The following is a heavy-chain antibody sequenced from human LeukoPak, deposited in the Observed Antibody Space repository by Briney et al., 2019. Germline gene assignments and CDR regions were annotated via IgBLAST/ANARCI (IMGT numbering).Heavy chain of an antibody. Sequence: VASVKVSCKASGGTFSSYAISWVRQAPGQGLEWMGGIIPIFGTANYAQKFQGGVTITADESTSTAYMELSSLRSEDTAVYYCARDPLRGGSGYRAFDYWGQGTLVTVSS. CDR1: GGTFSSYA. J-gene: IGHJ4*02. D-gene: IGHD3-3*01. CDR3: ARDPLRGGSGYRAFDY. V-gene: IGHV1-69*13. CDR2: IIPIFGTA.